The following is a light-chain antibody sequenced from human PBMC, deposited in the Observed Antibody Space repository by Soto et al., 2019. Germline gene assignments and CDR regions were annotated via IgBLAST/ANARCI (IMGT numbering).Light chain of an antibody. J-gene: IGLJ3*02. CDR1: NSDVGGSNL. V-gene: IGLV2-11*01. CDR3: CSYAGNSLWV. CDR2: DVI. Sequence: QSALTQPRSVSGSPGQSGTISCTGTNSDVGGSNLVSWYQQHAGRAPKLVIYDVIKRPSGVPDRFSGSKSGNTASLTISGLQVEDEADYYCCSYAGNSLWVFGGGTKLTVL.